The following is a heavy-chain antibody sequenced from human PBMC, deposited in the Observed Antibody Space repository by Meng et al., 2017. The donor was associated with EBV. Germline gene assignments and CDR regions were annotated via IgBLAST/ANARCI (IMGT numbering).Heavy chain of an antibody. CDR1: GFSLSTRGVG. V-gene: IGHV2-5*02. CDR2: IYWDDDK. D-gene: IGHD6-6*01. Sequence: QTTFKESGPTLVKPTQTPTLTCTFLGFSLSTRGVGVGWIRQPPGKALEWLALIYWDDDKRYSPSLKSRLTITKDTSKNQVVLTMTNMDPVDAATYYCAHIIAARPFDYWGQGTLVTVSS. CDR3: AHIIAARPFDY. J-gene: IGHJ4*02.